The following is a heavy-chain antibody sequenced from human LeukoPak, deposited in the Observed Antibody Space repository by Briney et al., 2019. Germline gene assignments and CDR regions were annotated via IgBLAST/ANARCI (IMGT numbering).Heavy chain of an antibody. CDR1: GFTFSSYA. J-gene: IGHJ3*02. Sequence: PGGSLRLSCAASGFTFSSYAMHWVRQAPGKGLEYVSAISSNGGSTYYANSVKGRFTISRDNSKHTLYLQMGSLRAEDMAVYYCARGDSSGYYLIDAFDIWGQGTMVTVSS. CDR3: ARGDSSGYYLIDAFDI. D-gene: IGHD3-22*01. V-gene: IGHV3-64*01. CDR2: ISSNGGST.